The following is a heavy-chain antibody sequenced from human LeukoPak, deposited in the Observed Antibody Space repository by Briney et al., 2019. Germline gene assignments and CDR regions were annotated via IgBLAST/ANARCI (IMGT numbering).Heavy chain of an antibody. V-gene: IGHV4-38-2*01. CDR3: ASRNYDILIGTPDDY. CDR2: IYHGGTI. Sequence: SETLSLTCAVSGYSISSGYYWGWIRQPPGKGLEWIGSIYHGGTIYYKPSLKSRVTISADTSRNQFSLKLSSVTAADTAVYYCASRNYDILIGTPDDYWGQGILVTVSS. J-gene: IGHJ4*02. CDR1: GYSISSGYY. D-gene: IGHD3-9*01.